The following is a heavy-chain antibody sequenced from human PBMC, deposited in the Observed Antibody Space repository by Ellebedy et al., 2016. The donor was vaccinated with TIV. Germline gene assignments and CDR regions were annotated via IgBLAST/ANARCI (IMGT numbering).Heavy chain of an antibody. D-gene: IGHD3-10*01. V-gene: IGHV4-39*01. J-gene: IGHJ5*02. CDR1: GDSISRSSYY. CDR3: ARWFGELLYVRWFDP. CDR2: IYYTGNT. Sequence: SETLFLTCTVSGDSISRSSYYWGWIRQPPGKGLEWIGSIYYTGNTDYNPSLKSRVAISADTSKNQFSLRLSSVTAADPAVYYCARWFGELLYVRWFDPWGQGTLVTVSS.